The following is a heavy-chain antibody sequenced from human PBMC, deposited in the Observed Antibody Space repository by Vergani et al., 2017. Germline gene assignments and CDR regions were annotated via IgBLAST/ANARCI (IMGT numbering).Heavy chain of an antibody. Sequence: QMQLQESGPGLVKPSETLSLSCTVSGDSISTSSYAWGWIRQPPGKTLEWIGTVFYGGRTSYNPSLKSRVTLSLDTSKKQISLHLTSVTAADTAVYYCARDPLYSTTWPFLLLDMDVWGQGTTVTVSS. V-gene: IGHV4-39*02. D-gene: IGHD6-13*01. CDR3: ARDPLYSTTWPFLLLDMDV. CDR1: GDSISTSSYA. J-gene: IGHJ6*02. CDR2: VFYGGRT.